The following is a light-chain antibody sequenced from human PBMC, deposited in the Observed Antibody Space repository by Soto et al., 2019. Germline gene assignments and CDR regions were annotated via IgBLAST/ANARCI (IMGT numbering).Light chain of an antibody. J-gene: IGKJ3*01. CDR1: QGVRSS. V-gene: IGKV1-17*01. CDR2: EIS. CDR3: LQHSNYPFT. Sequence: DIQMTQSPSSLSASAGDRVTITCRASQGVRSSLDWYQQKPGKAPKRLIYEISSLQSGVPSRFSGSGSGTEFTLTISSLQPEDFATYYCLQHSNYPFTFGPGTKVDIQ.